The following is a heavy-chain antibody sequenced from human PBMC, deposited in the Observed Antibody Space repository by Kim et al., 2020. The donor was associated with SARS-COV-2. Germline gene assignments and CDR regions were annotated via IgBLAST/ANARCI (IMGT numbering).Heavy chain of an antibody. J-gene: IGHJ4*02. CDR1: GGSISSSSYY. CDR2: IYYRGST. V-gene: IGHV4-39*01. Sequence: SETLSLTCTVSGGSISSSSYYWGWIRQPPGKGLEWIGSIYYRGSTYYTPSLKSRVTISVDTSKNQFSLKLSSVTAADTAVYYCARHSRIVVVPAAILAWGQGTLVTVSS. CDR3: ARHSRIVVVPAAILA. D-gene: IGHD2-2*01.